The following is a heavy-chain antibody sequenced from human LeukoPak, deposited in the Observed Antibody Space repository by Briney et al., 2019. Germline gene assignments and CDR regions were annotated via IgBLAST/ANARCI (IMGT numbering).Heavy chain of an antibody. CDR2: IKSKTDSGTT. V-gene: IGHV3-15*01. Sequence: PGGSLRLSCAASGFTFSNAWMSWVRQAPGKGTEWVGRIKSKTDSGTTDYAAPVKGRCTISRDDSKNTLYLLMNSLKTEDSAVYYCTTAPAQSDYWGQGTLVTVSS. CDR3: TTAPAQSDY. D-gene: IGHD2-2*01. J-gene: IGHJ4*02. CDR1: GFTFSNAW.